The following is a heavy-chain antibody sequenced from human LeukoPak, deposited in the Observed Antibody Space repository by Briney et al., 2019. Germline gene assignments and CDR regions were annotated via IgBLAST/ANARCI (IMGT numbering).Heavy chain of an antibody. CDR3: AKGTYYYGSGSYTFPDY. J-gene: IGHJ4*02. D-gene: IGHD3-10*01. Sequence: GGSLRLSCAASGFTFSSYGMHWVRQAPGKGLEWVSAISGGGGSTYYADSVKGRFTISRDNSKNTLYLQMNSLRAEDTAVYYCAKGTYYYGSGSYTFPDYWGQGTLVTVSS. CDR1: GFTFSSYG. V-gene: IGHV3-23*01. CDR2: ISGGGGST.